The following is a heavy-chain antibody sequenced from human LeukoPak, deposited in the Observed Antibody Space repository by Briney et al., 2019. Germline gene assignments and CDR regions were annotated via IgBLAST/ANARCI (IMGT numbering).Heavy chain of an antibody. CDR1: GFTFSSHG. Sequence: GGSLRLSCAASGFTFSSHGMHWVRQAPGKGLEWVSFIRRDGSNQYYAESVKGRFTISRDNSKNTLDLQMGSLRVEDTAVYYCTKAYDSWIGSFYDYWGRGTLVTVSS. D-gene: IGHD3-3*01. CDR3: TKAYDSWIGSFYDY. V-gene: IGHV3-30*02. CDR2: IRRDGSNQ. J-gene: IGHJ4*02.